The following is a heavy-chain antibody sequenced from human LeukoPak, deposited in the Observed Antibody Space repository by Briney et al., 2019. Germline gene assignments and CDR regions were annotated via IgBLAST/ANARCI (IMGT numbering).Heavy chain of an antibody. Sequence: SQTLSLTCTVSGGSISSGGYYWSWIRQHPGKGLEWIGYIYYSGSTYYNPSLKSRVTISVDTSKNQFSLKLSSVTAADTAVYYCARETGTGGGSDAFDIWGQGTMVTVSS. CDR2: IYYSGST. CDR1: GGSISSGGYY. D-gene: IGHD1-7*01. J-gene: IGHJ3*02. CDR3: ARETGTGGGSDAFDI. V-gene: IGHV4-31*03.